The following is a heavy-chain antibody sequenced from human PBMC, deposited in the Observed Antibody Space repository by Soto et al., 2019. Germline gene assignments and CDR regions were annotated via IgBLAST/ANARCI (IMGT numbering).Heavy chain of an antibody. Sequence: QVPLQESGRGLVKPSQTLSLTCTVSGGSISSGDYYWSWIRQPPGKGLEWIGYIYYSGSTYYNPSLKSRVTISVDTSKNQFSLKLSSVTAADTAVYYCASLALTYGPGSYWSLDYWGQGTLVTVSS. CDR2: IYYSGST. V-gene: IGHV4-30-4*01. D-gene: IGHD3-10*01. CDR3: ASLALTYGPGSYWSLDY. J-gene: IGHJ4*02. CDR1: GGSISSGDYY.